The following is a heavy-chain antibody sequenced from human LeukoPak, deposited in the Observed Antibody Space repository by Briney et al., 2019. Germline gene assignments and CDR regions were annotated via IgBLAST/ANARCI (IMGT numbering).Heavy chain of an antibody. CDR1: GGSFTGYY. D-gene: IGHD3-22*01. CDR2: INHSGST. Sequence: SETLSLTCAVYGGSFTGYYWSWIRQPPGEGLEWIGEINHSGSTNYNPSLKSRVTMSVDTSKNQFSLKLSSGTAADTAVYYCARGRYYYAGSGYYYFDYWGQGTLVTVSS. V-gene: IGHV4-34*01. J-gene: IGHJ4*02. CDR3: ARGRYYYAGSGYYYFDY.